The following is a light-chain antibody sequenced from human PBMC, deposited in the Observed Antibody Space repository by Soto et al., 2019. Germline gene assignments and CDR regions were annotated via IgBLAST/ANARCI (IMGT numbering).Light chain of an antibody. CDR1: SSDIGAYDY. V-gene: IGLV2-14*01. Sequence: XSAVAQPSALSGSPGQSITSSCTGTSSDIGAYDYVSWFQQHPGKAPKLMISEVNNRPSGVSNRFSGSKSGNTAYLTISGLQVEEEAQYFCFSSTTTSTHVFGTGTKVTVL. J-gene: IGLJ1*01. CDR2: EVN. CDR3: FSSTTTSTHV.